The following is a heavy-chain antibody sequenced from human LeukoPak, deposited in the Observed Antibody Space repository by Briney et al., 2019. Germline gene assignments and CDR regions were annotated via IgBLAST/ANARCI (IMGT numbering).Heavy chain of an antibody. D-gene: IGHD3-16*01. V-gene: IGHV3-7*05. CDR2: IDQSGGRN. J-gene: IGHJ3*02. Sequence: GGSLRLSCAASGFXFSRFWINWVRQAPGRGLEWLANIDQSGGRNNYVDSVKGRFTISRDNAKNSLFLEMSSLRADDTAVYFCARDVEGGTFDIWGQGTTVTVSS. CDR1: GFXFSRFW. CDR3: ARDVEGGTFDI.